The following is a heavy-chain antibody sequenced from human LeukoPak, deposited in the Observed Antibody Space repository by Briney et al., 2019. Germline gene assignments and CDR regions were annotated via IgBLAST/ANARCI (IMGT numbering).Heavy chain of an antibody. D-gene: IGHD3-3*01. V-gene: IGHV4-39*01. Sequence: SETLSLTCTVSGGSVSSSGSFWGWIRQPPGKGLEWFSTIYYSGSTYFNPSLKRRVTISVDTSKNQCSLKVTSVTAADTAVYYCATGTIFGVLLQWGQGTVVTVSS. CDR2: IYYSGST. J-gene: IGHJ4*02. CDR3: ATGTIFGVLLQ. CDR1: GGSVSSSGSF.